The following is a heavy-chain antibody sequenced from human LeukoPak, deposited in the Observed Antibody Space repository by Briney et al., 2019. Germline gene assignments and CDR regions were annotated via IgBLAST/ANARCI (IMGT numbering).Heavy chain of an antibody. J-gene: IGHJ4*02. CDR1: GYTFTGYY. D-gene: IGHD3-16*02. CDR3: ARDHLRGESTGGYHFDY. V-gene: IGHV1-2*06. CDR2: INPNTGGT. Sequence: GASVKVSCKASGYTFTGYYMHWVRQAPGQGLEWMGRINPNTGGTNYAQKFQGRVTMTRDTSISTAYMGLSRLRSDDTAVCYCARDHLRGESTGGYHFDYWGQGTLVTVSS.